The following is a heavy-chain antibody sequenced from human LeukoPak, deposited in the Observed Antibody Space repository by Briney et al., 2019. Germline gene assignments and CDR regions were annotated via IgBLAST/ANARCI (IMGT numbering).Heavy chain of an antibody. Sequence: PSETLSLTCAVYGGSFSGYYWSWIRQPPGKGLEWIGEINHSGSTNYNPSLKSQVTISVDTSKNQFSLKLSSVTAADTAVYYCARGQHYYSSGYNFDYWGQGTLVTVSS. J-gene: IGHJ4*02. D-gene: IGHD3-22*01. CDR3: ARGQHYYSSGYNFDY. CDR2: INHSGST. V-gene: IGHV4-34*01. CDR1: GGSFSGYY.